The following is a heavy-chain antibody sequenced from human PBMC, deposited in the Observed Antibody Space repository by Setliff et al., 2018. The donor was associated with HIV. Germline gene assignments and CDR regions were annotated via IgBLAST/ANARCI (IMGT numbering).Heavy chain of an antibody. J-gene: IGHJ5*02. CDR3: ARHRAQRGSGTYYDDWFDP. V-gene: IGHV4-34*01. D-gene: IGHD3-10*01. Sequence: ETLSLTCAAYGGSLSGYYWSWIRQTPGKGLEWIGEVHYSGRTAYNPSLQSRVAISVDMYRNQFFLRLTSVTAADTSVYYCARHRAQRGSGTYYDDWFDPWGQGTLVTVSS. CDR1: GGSLSGYY. CDR2: VHYSGRT.